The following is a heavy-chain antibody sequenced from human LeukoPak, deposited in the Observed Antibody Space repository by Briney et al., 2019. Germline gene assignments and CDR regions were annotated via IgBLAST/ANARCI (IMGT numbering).Heavy chain of an antibody. CDR2: INHSGST. CDR1: GGSFSGYY. CDR3: AMTLGYCSGGSCCEDAFDI. D-gene: IGHD2-15*01. J-gene: IGHJ3*02. Sequence: SETLSLTCAVYGGSFSGYYWSWIRQPPGKGLEWIGEINHSGSTNYNPSLKSRVTISVDTSKNQFSLKLSSVTAADTAVYYCAMTLGYCSGGSCCEDAFDIWGQGTMVTVSS. V-gene: IGHV4-34*01.